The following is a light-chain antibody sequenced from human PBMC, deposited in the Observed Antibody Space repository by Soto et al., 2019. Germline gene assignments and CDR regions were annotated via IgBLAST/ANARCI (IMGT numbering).Light chain of an antibody. J-gene: IGKJ1*01. Sequence: DTVLTQIPLSSPVTLGHPASISCRSSQSLVHSDGNTYLRWLQQRPGQPPRLLIYQISTRFSGVADRFSGRGAGTDFTLSISRVEAEDVGVYYCTQSTHFPRTFGQGPKVDIK. CDR2: QIS. V-gene: IGKV2-24*01. CDR1: QSLVHSDGNTY. CDR3: TQSTHFPRT.